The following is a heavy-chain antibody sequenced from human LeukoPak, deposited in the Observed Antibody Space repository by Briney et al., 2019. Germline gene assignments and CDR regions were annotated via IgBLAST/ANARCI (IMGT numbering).Heavy chain of an antibody. J-gene: IGHJ3*02. CDR3: ARDGHYDFWSGYPSDDAFDI. D-gene: IGHD3-3*01. CDR1: GYTFTSYG. V-gene: IGHV1-18*01. CDR2: ISAYNGNT. Sequence: GSVKASCKASGYTFTSYGISWVRQAPGHGLECMGWISAYNGNTNYAQKLQGRVTMTTDTSTSTAYMELRSLRSDDTAVYYYARDGHYDFWSGYPSDDAFDIWGQGTMVTVSS.